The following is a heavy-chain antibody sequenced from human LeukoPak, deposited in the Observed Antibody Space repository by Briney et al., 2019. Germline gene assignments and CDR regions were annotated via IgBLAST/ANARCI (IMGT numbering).Heavy chain of an antibody. J-gene: IGHJ4*02. CDR1: GDSVSNKNAA. CDR2: TYYRSKWYY. D-gene: IGHD6-13*01. Sequence: TSQTLSLTCAISGDSVSNKNAAWNWIRQSPLRGLEWLGRTYYRSKWYYEYAVSVKSRIAINPDAPKNQFSLQLNSVTPEDTAVYHCAGGIAAGGFDYWGQGTLVTVSS. CDR3: AGGIAAGGFDY. V-gene: IGHV6-1*01.